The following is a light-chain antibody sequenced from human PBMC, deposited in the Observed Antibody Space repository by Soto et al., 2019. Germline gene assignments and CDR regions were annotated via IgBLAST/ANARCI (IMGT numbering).Light chain of an antibody. J-gene: IGLJ1*01. CDR3: SSYTISRTYV. Sequence: QSVLTQPASVSGSPGQSITISCTGNSSDVGAYNFVSWHQQHPGKAPKLIIYNVYDRPSGISYRFSGSKSGNTASLTISGLQGEDEADYYCSSYTISRTYVFGTGTKLTVL. CDR1: SSDVGAYNF. CDR2: NVY. V-gene: IGLV2-14*03.